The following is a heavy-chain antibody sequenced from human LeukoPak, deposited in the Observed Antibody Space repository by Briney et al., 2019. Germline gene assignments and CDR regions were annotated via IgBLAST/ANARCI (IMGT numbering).Heavy chain of an antibody. Sequence: SQTLSLTCTVSGGSISSGGYYWSWIRQHPEKGLEWIGYIYYSGSTYYNPSLKSRVTISVDTSKNQFSLKLSSVTAADTAVYYCARDQLLTFDYWGQGTLVTVSS. J-gene: IGHJ4*02. CDR2: IYYSGST. V-gene: IGHV4-31*03. D-gene: IGHD2-2*01. CDR1: GGSISSGGYY. CDR3: ARDQLLTFDY.